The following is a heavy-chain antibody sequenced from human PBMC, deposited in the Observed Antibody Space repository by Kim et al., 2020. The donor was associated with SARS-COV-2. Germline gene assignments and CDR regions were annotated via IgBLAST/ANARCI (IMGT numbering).Heavy chain of an antibody. D-gene: IGHD3-22*01. CDR2: INPSGGST. J-gene: IGHJ6*02. CDR3: ARVPRINYYDSSGYYSHYGMDV. V-gene: IGHV1-46*01. CDR1: GYTFTSYY. Sequence: ASVKVSCKASGYTFTSYYMHWVRQAPGQGLEWMGIINPSGGSTSYAQKFQGRVTMTRDTSTSTVHMELSSLRSEDTAVYYCARVPRINYYDSSGYYSHYGMDVWGQGTTVTVSS.